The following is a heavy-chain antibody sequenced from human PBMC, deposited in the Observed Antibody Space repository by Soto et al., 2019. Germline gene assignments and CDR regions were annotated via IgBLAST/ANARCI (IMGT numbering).Heavy chain of an antibody. V-gene: IGHV3-23*01. Sequence: VWYTAVGVTSVGHAMRWIRQAPGKGLEWVSAISGSGGSTYYADSVKGRFAISRDNSKNTLYLQMNSLRAEDTAVYYCAKDLLDCSGGSCYRTTGYYFDYWGQGTLVTVSS. CDR2: ISGSGGST. D-gene: IGHD2-15*01. CDR3: AKDLLDCSGGSCYRTTGYYFDY. CDR1: GVTSVGHA. J-gene: IGHJ4*02.